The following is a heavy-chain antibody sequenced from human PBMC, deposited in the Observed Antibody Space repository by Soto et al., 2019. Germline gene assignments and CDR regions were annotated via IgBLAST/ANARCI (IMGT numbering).Heavy chain of an antibody. CDR1: GYIFTNYA. CDR3: ARGRCISTSCYVGHFDY. V-gene: IGHV1-69*13. Sequence: SVKVSCKASGYIFTNYAIHWVRQAPGQRLEWMGGIIPIFGTANYAQKFQGRVTITADESTSTAYMELSSLRSEDTAVYYCARGRCISTSCYVGHFDYWGQGTLVTVSS. D-gene: IGHD2-2*01. CDR2: IIPIFGTA. J-gene: IGHJ4*02.